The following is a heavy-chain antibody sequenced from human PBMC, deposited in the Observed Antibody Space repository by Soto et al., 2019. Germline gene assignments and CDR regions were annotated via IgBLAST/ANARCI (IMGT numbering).Heavy chain of an antibody. Sequence: QVQLQESGPGLVKPSETLSLTCTVSGGSISSYYWSWIRQPPGKGLEWIGYIYYSGSTNYNPSLKSRVTISVDTSKNQFSLKLSSVTAADTAVYYCARHADYYDSSGYPLGAFDIWGQGTMVTVSS. CDR2: IYYSGST. J-gene: IGHJ3*02. CDR3: ARHADYYDSSGYPLGAFDI. D-gene: IGHD3-22*01. CDR1: GGSISSYY. V-gene: IGHV4-59*08.